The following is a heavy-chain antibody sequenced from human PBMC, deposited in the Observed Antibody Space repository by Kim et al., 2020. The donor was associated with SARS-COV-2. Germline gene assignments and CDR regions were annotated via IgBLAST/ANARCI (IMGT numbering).Heavy chain of an antibody. V-gene: IGHV1-69*13. CDR1: GGTFSSYA. J-gene: IGHJ6*02. CDR2: IIPIFGTG. CDR3: ARSIGYDSYYYYGMDV. D-gene: IGHD5-12*01. Sequence: SVKVSCKASGGTFSSYAISWVRQAPGQGLEWMGGIIPIFGTGKYRQKFQGRVTITADESTSTAYMELSSLRSEDTAVYYCARSIGYDSYYYYGMDVWCQGTTVTVSS.